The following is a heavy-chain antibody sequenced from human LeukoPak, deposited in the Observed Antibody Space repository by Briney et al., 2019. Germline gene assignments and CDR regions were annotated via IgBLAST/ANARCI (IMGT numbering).Heavy chain of an antibody. CDR1: GFIVSSSY. V-gene: IGHV3-66*01. Sequence: GGSLRLSCAAPGFIVSSSYMSWVRQPPGKGVEWVSGIYTDGSTYYAYSVQGRFTISRDNSKNTLYLQMNSLRADDTSVYYCVRGHYSNTLGGQGTLVTVSS. J-gene: IGHJ4*02. CDR2: IYTDGST. D-gene: IGHD4-11*01. CDR3: VRGHYSNTL.